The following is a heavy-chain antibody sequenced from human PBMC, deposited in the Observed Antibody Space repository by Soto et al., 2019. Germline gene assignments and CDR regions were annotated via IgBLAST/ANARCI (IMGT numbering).Heavy chain of an antibody. Sequence: SETLSLTCTVSGGSISSYYWSWIRQPPGKGLEWIGYIYYSGSTNYNPSLKSRVTISVDTSKNQFSLKLSSVTAADTAVYYCAREVYSSGFHYYYYCMDVWGQGTTVTLSS. CDR2: IYYSGST. D-gene: IGHD6-19*01. CDR1: GGSISSYY. V-gene: IGHV4-59*12. J-gene: IGHJ6*02. CDR3: AREVYSSGFHYYYYCMDV.